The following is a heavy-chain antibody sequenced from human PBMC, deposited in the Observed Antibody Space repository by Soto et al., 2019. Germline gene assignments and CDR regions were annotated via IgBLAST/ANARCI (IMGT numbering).Heavy chain of an antibody. V-gene: IGHV4-30-2*01. Sequence: SETLSLTCTVSGASITFGGYSWSWIRQTPGKGLEWIGYINHLETTFYNPSFESRLTLSIDRAKNQFSLKLHSMSAADRAVYFCARGGGSDSFDYWGQGRRVTAS. D-gene: IGHD1-26*01. CDR1: GASITFGGYS. J-gene: IGHJ4*02. CDR3: ARGGGSDSFDY. CDR2: INHLETT.